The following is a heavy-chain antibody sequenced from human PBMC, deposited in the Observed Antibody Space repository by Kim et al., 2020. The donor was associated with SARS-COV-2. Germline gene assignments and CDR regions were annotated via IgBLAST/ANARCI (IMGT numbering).Heavy chain of an antibody. CDR3: VRDRPQWD. Sequence: GGSLRLSCAASGFAFNTYWIHWVRQVPGKGLVWVSRIFSDGTTSYADSVKDRFTISRDNAKNMVYLQMNSLRPEDTAVYHCVRDRPQWDWGQGTLVTVSS. D-gene: IGHD6-6*01. CDR1: GFAFNTYW. V-gene: IGHV3-74*01. CDR2: IFSDGTT. J-gene: IGHJ4*02.